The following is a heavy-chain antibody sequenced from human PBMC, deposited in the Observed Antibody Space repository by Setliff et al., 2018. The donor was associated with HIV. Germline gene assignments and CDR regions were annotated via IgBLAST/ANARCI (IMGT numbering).Heavy chain of an antibody. Sequence: GGSLRLSCAASGFTFSDYYMDWVRQAPGKGLEWVGRTRNKANTYTTKYAASVKGRFTIPRDDSKNSLYLQMNSLKTEDTAVYFCARGESFYDSSGNYFDYWGQGTLVTVSS. CDR1: GFTFSDYY. J-gene: IGHJ4*02. CDR3: ARGESFYDSSGNYFDY. V-gene: IGHV3-72*01. D-gene: IGHD3-22*01. CDR2: TRNKANTYTT.